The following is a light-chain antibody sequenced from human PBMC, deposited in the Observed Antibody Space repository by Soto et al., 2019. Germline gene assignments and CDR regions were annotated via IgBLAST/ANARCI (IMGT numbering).Light chain of an antibody. CDR1: NSDVGAYNY. CDR3: SSYASSSTLYV. V-gene: IGLV2-14*01. J-gene: IGLJ1*01. CDR2: DVS. Sequence: QSVLTQPASVSGSLGQSITISCTGTNSDVGAYNYVSWYQQHPGKAPKLMIYDVSNRPSGVSNRFSGSKSGYTDSLTISGLQADDVSHYYGSSYASSSTLYVFRTGTKVTVL.